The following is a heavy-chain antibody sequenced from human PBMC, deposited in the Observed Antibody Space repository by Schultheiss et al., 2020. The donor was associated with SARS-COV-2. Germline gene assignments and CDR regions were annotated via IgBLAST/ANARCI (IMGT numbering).Heavy chain of an antibody. V-gene: IGHV4-39*07. CDR2: IYYSGST. Sequence: SQTLSLTCTVSGGSISSSSYYWGWIRQPPGKGLEWIGSIYYSGSTYYNPSLKSRVTISVDTSKNQFSLKLSSVTAADTAVYYCARAGRVATTDFDYWGQGTLVTVSS. CDR1: GGSISSSSYY. CDR3: ARAGRVATTDFDY. D-gene: IGHD5-12*01. J-gene: IGHJ4*02.